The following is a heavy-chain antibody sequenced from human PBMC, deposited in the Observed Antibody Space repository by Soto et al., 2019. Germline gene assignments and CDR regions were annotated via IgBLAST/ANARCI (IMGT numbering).Heavy chain of an antibody. CDR3: ARDFYDDSSGLTDAFDI. D-gene: IGHD3-22*01. J-gene: IGHJ3*02. CDR2: IKQDGSEK. CDR1: GFTFSSYW. Sequence: PGGSLRLSCAASGFTFSSYWMSWVRQAPGKGLEWVANIKQDGSEKYYVDSVKGRFTISRDNAKNPLYLQMNSLRAEDTAVYYCARDFYDDSSGLTDAFDIWGQGTMVTVSS. V-gene: IGHV3-7*03.